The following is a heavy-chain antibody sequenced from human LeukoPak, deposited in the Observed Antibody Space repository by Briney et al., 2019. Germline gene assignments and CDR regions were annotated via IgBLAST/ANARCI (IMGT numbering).Heavy chain of an antibody. V-gene: IGHV3-9*01. CDR3: ARGLGGDQGYFDL. J-gene: IGHJ2*01. Sequence: GRSLRLSCAASGFIFDDYAMHWVRQAPGKGLEWVSTINWNSGTLAYADSVRGRFTISRDNAKNSLYLQMNSLRTEDTALYYRARGLGGDQGYFDLWGRGTLATVSS. D-gene: IGHD3-10*01. CDR2: INWNSGTL. CDR1: GFIFDDYA.